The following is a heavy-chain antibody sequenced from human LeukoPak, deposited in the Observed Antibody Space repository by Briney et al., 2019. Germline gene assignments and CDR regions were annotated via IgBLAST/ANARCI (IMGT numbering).Heavy chain of an antibody. D-gene: IGHD3-10*01. CDR1: GYTFTSYD. CDR2: MNPNSGNT. Sequence: GASVKVSCKASGYTFTSYDINWVRQATGQGLEWMGWMNPNSGNTGYAQKFQGRVTMTRNTSISTAYMELSSLRSEDTAVYYCARALDYYGSGSYYSASDAFDIWGQGTMVTVSS. V-gene: IGHV1-8*01. J-gene: IGHJ3*02. CDR3: ARALDYYGSGSYYSASDAFDI.